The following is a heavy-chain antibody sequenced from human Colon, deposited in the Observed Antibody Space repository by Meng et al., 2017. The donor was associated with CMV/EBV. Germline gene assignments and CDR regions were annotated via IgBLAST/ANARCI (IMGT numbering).Heavy chain of an antibody. D-gene: IGHD3-3*01. CDR1: GFTFSHNW. Sequence: GGSLRLSCTASGFTFSHNWMTWVRQAPGKGLQWVANIKEDGSERYYLDSVNGRFSISRDNAKDSLYLQMNSLRVDDTAVYYCARFLGNGWYDPWGQGTQVTVSS. CDR2: IKEDGSER. V-gene: IGHV3-7*01. CDR3: ARFLGNGWYDP. J-gene: IGHJ5*02.